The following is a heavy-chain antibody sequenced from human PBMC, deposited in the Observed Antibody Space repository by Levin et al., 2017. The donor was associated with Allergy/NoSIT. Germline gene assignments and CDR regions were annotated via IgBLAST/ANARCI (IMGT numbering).Heavy chain of an antibody. CDR1: GFIFSDYY. Sequence: GESLKISCAASGFIFSDYYMDWVRQAPGKGLEWIARSRNKARGYTTEYAASVKGRFTVSRDDSTSSLYLQVNSLKSEDTAVYYCTRAATRNYSSDSWGQGTLVAVSS. CDR3: TRAATRNYSSDS. J-gene: IGHJ4*02. V-gene: IGHV3-72*01. CDR2: SRNKARGYTT. D-gene: IGHD4-11*01.